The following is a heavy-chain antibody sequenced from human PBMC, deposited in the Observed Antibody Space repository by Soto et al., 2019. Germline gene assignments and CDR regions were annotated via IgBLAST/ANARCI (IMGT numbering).Heavy chain of an antibody. D-gene: IGHD2-2*01. V-gene: IGHV1-46*01. J-gene: IGHJ4*02. Sequence: GASVKVSCKASGFSFMSYYIHWVRQAPGQGLEWMGIINPSSGSTSYAQRFQGRVTMTRDTSTSTVYMELSSLRSEDTAVYYCARPGRDIVVVPAALVRGYFDYWGQGTWVTVSS. CDR1: GFSFMSYY. CDR2: INPSSGST. CDR3: ARPGRDIVVVPAALVRGYFDY.